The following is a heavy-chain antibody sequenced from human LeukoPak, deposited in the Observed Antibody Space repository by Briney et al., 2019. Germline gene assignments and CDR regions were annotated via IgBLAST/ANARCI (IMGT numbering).Heavy chain of an antibody. CDR1: GYTFTGYY. CDR3: AHFDGYYDFWSGYSPFDY. J-gene: IGHJ4*02. CDR2: INPNSGGT. V-gene: IGHV1-2*02. D-gene: IGHD3-3*01. Sequence: ASVKVSCKASGYTFTGYYMHWVRQAPGQGLEWMGWINPNSGGTNYAQKFQGRVTMTRDTSISTAYMELSRLRSDDTAVYYCAHFDGYYDFWSGYSPFDYWGQGTLVTVSS.